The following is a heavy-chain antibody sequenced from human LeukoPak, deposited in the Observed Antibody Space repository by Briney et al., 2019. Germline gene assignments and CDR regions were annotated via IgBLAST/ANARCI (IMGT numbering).Heavy chain of an antibody. CDR1: GGSFSGYY. V-gene: IGHV4-34*01. CDR2: INHSGST. Sequence: SETLSLTCAVYGGSFSGYYWSWIRQPPGKGLEWIGEINHSGSTNYNPPLKSRVTISVDKSKNQFSLKLSSVTAADTAVYYCARDPLFSPHFDYWGQGTLVTVSS. CDR3: ARDPLFSPHFDY. J-gene: IGHJ4*02.